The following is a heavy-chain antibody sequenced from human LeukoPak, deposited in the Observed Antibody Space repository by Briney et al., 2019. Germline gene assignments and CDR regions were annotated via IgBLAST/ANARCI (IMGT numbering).Heavy chain of an antibody. CDR1: GFTFSSYE. J-gene: IGHJ4*02. Sequence: GGSLRLSCAASGFTFSSYEMNWVHQAPGKGLEWVSYISSSGSTIYYADSVKGRFTISRDNAKNSLYLQMNSLRAEDTALYYCARDRLGMDYWGQGTLVTVSS. CDR2: ISSSGSTI. D-gene: IGHD7-27*01. CDR3: ARDRLGMDY. V-gene: IGHV3-48*03.